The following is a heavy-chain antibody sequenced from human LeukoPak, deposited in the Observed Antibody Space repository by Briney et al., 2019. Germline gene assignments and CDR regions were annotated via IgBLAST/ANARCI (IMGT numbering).Heavy chain of an antibody. V-gene: IGHV1-18*01. CDR2: ISAYNGDT. D-gene: IGHD6-19*01. CDR1: GYTFTSYG. J-gene: IGHJ4*02. Sequence: GASVRDSFKASGYTFTSYGICWVRQAPGQGLEWMGWISAYNGDTNYAQKLQGRVTMTTDTSTSTAYMELRSLRSDDTAVYYCARGGSSAWPFDYWGQGTLVTVSS. CDR3: ARGGSSAWPFDY.